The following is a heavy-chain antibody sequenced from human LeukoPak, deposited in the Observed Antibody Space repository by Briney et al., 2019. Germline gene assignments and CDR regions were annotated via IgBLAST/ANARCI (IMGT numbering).Heavy chain of an antibody. Sequence: GGSLRLSCAASGFTVSSNYMSWVRQAPGKGLEWVSVIYSGGSTYYADSVKGRFTISRDNSKNTLYLQMNSPRAEDTAVYYCARDRGEDAFDIWGQGTMVTVSS. D-gene: IGHD3-10*01. V-gene: IGHV3-66*02. J-gene: IGHJ3*02. CDR2: IYSGGST. CDR3: ARDRGEDAFDI. CDR1: GFTVSSNY.